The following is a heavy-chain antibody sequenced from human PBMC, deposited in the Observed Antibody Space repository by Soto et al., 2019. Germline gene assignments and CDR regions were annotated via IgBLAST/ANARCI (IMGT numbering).Heavy chain of an antibody. V-gene: IGHV4-31*03. J-gene: IGHJ4*02. Sequence: TLSLTCTVSGGSISSGGYYWSWIRQHPGKGLEWIGYIYYSGSTYYNPSLKSRVTISVDTSKNQFSLKLSSVTAADTAVYYCARTFRIVAAAEANFDYWGQGTLVTVSS. CDR3: ARTFRIVAAAEANFDY. CDR1: GGSISSGGYY. D-gene: IGHD6-13*01. CDR2: IYYSGST.